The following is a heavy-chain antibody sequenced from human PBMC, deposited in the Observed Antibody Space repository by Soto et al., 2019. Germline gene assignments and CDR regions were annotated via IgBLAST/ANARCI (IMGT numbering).Heavy chain of an antibody. D-gene: IGHD3-3*01. CDR2: IKNDGSRT. CDR1: GFTFTDSW. V-gene: IGHV3-74*01. CDR3: GKSRWSGSSLIDY. Sequence: EVQLVESGGGLVQPGGSLRLSCVVSGFTFTDSWMYWVRQVPGEGLVWVSFIKNDGSRTNYEDSVKGRFTISRDNAKNTLYLQMNSLRAEDTAMYYCGKSRWSGSSLIDYWGQGTLVTVSS. J-gene: IGHJ4*02.